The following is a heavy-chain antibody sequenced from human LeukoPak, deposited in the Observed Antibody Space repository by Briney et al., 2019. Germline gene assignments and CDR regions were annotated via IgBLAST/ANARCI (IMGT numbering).Heavy chain of an antibody. D-gene: IGHD3-10*01. CDR1: GGSISSYY. CDR2: IYYSGST. Sequence: TSETLSLTCTVSGGSISSYYWSWIRQPPGKGLEWIGYIYYSGSTNYNPSLKSRVTISVDTSKSQFSLKLSSVTAADTAVYYCARGGITMVRGVNAFDIWGQGTMVTVSS. V-gene: IGHV4-59*01. J-gene: IGHJ3*02. CDR3: ARGGITMVRGVNAFDI.